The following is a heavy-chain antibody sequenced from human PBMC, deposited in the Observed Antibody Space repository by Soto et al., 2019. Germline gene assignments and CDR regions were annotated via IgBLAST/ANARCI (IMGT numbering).Heavy chain of an antibody. CDR1: GNSFSSYS. CDR2: IIPIYGSA. J-gene: IGHJ4*02. Sequence: QVHLVQSGAEVKKPGSSVKVSCKASGNSFSSYSISWVRQAPGQGPEWMGWIIPIYGSANYAQKFRDRVTITADESTSTAYMELSSLRSEDTAVYYCAGLDPFYFDYWGQGTLVTVSS. CDR3: AGLDPFYFDY. V-gene: IGHV1-69*01.